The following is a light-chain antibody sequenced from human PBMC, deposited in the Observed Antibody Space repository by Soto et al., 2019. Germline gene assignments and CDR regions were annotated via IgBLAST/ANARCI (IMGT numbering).Light chain of an antibody. CDR3: QQYGSSPST. V-gene: IGKV3-20*01. Sequence: EIVLTQSPGTLSLSPGERATLSCRASQSVSSSYLAWYQQKPGQAPRLLIYGASSRATGIPDRFSGSGSGTDFTLTISRLEPEDFAVYYCQQYGSSPSTFGQATKWIS. CDR1: QSVSSSY. CDR2: GAS. J-gene: IGKJ1*01.